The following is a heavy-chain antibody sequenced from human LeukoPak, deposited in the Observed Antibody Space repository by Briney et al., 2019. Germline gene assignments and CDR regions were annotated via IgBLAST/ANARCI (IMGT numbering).Heavy chain of an antibody. Sequence: GGSLRLSCAASGFTFSSYGMNWVRQAPGKGLEWVSSISSSSSYIYYADSVKGRFTISRDNAKNSLYLQMNSLRAEDTAVYYCARELGITGTTAFDYWGQGTLVTVSS. CDR1: GFTFSSYG. D-gene: IGHD1-20*01. CDR2: ISSSSSYI. J-gene: IGHJ4*02. CDR3: ARELGITGTTAFDY. V-gene: IGHV3-21*01.